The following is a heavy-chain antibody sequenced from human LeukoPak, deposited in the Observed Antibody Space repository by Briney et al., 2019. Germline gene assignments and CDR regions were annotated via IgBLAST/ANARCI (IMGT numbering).Heavy chain of an antibody. CDR2: MSGSGGST. CDR3: ARRADDSYTAMVTRYDYYYYMDV. J-gene: IGHJ6*03. V-gene: IGHV3-23*01. Sequence: GGTLRLSCAASGFTFSIYGMSWVRQAPGRGLEWVSAMSGSGGSTYYADSVKGRFTISRDNAKNSLYLQMNSLRAEDTAVYYCARRADDSYTAMVTRYDYYYYMDVWGKGTTVTVSS. CDR1: GFTFSIYG. D-gene: IGHD5-18*01.